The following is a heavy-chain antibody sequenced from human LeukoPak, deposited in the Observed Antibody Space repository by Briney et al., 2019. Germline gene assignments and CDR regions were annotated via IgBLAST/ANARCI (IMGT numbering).Heavy chain of an antibody. CDR3: AREGSSHYFDY. J-gene: IGHJ4*02. CDR2: IYSGGST. Sequence: GGSLRLSCAASGFTVSSNYMSWVRQAPGKGLEWVSVIYSGGSTYYADSVKGRFTISRDNSKNTLYLQMNSLRAEDTAVYYCAREGSSHYFDYWGQGTLVTVSS. V-gene: IGHV3-53*01. D-gene: IGHD6-13*01. CDR1: GFTVSSNY.